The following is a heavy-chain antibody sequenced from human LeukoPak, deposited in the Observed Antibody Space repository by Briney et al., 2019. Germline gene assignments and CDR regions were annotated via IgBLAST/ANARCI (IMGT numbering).Heavy chain of an antibody. V-gene: IGHV1-69*04. CDR3: ARDTVKGQQWLADYYYYGTDV. CDR1: GGTFSSYA. Sequence: SVKVSCKASGGTFSSYAISWVRQAPGQGLEWMGRIIPILGIANYAQKFQGRVTITADKSTSTAYMELSSLRSEDTAVYYCARDTVKGQQWLADYYYYGTDVWGQGTTVTVSS. D-gene: IGHD6-19*01. J-gene: IGHJ6*02. CDR2: IIPILGIA.